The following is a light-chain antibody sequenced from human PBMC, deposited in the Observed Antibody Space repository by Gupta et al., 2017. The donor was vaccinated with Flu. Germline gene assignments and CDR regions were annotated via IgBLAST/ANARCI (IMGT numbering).Light chain of an antibody. CDR3: QAWDRGTAGV. V-gene: IGLV3-1*01. CDR1: TLGDKY. Sequence: PGQTAGITCSGDTLGDKYISWYQQRPGQSPVLIIYQDAMRPSGIPERFSGSNSGNTATLTISGTQAVDEAVYYCQAWDRGTAGVFGGGTKSTVL. CDR2: QDA. J-gene: IGLJ3*02.